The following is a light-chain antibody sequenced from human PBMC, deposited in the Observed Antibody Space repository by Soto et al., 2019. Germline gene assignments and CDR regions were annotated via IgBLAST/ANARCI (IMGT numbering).Light chain of an antibody. CDR3: CSYPSSSIRV. CDR1: SSDVGGYNH. Sequence: QSVLTQPASVSGSPGQSITISCTGTSSDVGGYNHVSWYQQHPGKAPKLIIYEVRNRPSGVSNRLSGSKSGNTASLTISGLQADDEADYYCCSYPSSSIRVFGGGTK. CDR2: EVR. V-gene: IGLV2-14*01. J-gene: IGLJ3*02.